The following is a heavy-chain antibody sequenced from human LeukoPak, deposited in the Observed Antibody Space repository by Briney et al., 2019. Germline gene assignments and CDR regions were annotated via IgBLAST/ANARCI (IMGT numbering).Heavy chain of an antibody. D-gene: IGHD1-14*01. CDR3: ARSMNRAFDI. CDR2: IRQDVSET. V-gene: IGHV3-7*03. Sequence: PGGSLRLSCAASGFTFSSYWMNWVRQTPGEGLEWVAEIRQDVSETYYVDSVKGRFTVSRDNADNSLYLQMNSLRAEDTAVYYCARSMNRAFDIWGQGTMVTVSS. CDR1: GFTFSSYW. J-gene: IGHJ3*02.